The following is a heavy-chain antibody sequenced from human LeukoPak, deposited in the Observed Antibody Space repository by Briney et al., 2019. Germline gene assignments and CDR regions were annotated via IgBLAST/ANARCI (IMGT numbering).Heavy chain of an antibody. Sequence: ASVKVSCKASGGTFSSYAISWVRQAPGQGLEWMGWISAYNGNTNYAQKLQGRVTVTTDTSTSTAYMELRSLRSDDTAVYYCARGGYCSSTSCYVPDYYFDYWGQGTLVTVSS. J-gene: IGHJ4*02. CDR3: ARGGYCSSTSCYVPDYYFDY. CDR1: GGTFSSYA. V-gene: IGHV1-18*01. D-gene: IGHD2-2*01. CDR2: ISAYNGNT.